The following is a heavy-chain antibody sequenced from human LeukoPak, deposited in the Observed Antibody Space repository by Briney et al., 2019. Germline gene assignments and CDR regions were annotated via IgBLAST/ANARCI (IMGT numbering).Heavy chain of an antibody. J-gene: IGHJ4*02. CDR3: ARDLSGSYSSDY. D-gene: IGHD1-26*01. CDR1: GYTFTSYG. Sequence: ASVKVSCKASGYTFTSYGISWVRQAPGQGLERMGWISAYNGNTNYAQKLQGRVTMTTDTPTSTAYMELRSLRSDDTAVYYCARDLSGSYSSDYWGQGTLVTVSS. CDR2: ISAYNGNT. V-gene: IGHV1-18*01.